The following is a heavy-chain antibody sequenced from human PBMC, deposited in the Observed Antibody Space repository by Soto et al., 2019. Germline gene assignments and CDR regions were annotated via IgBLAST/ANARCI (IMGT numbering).Heavy chain of an antibody. D-gene: IGHD4-4*01. CDR3: ARDLQFGWFDP. Sequence: GGSLSVSWAASGFTVSSNYMSWVRQAPGKGLEWVSVIYSGGSTYYADSVKGRFTISRDNSKNTLYLQMNSLRAEDTAVYYCARDLQFGWFDPWGQGTLVTVSS. V-gene: IGHV3-53*01. J-gene: IGHJ5*02. CDR1: GFTVSSNY. CDR2: IYSGGST.